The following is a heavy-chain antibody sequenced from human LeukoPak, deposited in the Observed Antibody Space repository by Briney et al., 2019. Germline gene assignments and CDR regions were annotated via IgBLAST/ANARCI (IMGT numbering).Heavy chain of an antibody. CDR3: ARAGYCNSISCYGIDF. CDR1: GFTFSSYE. J-gene: IGHJ4*02. CDR2: ISSSGITM. V-gene: IGHV3-48*03. Sequence: GGSLRLSCAASGFTFSSYEMNWVRQAPGKGQEWISYISSSGITMYYADSVKGRFTISRDNARNSLYLQMNSLRAEDTAVYYCARAGYCNSISCYGIDFWGQGTLVTVSS. D-gene: IGHD2-2*01.